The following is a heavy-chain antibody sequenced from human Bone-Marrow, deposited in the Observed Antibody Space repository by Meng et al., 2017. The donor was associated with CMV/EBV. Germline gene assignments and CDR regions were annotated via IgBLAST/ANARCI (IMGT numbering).Heavy chain of an antibody. J-gene: IGHJ4*02. CDR2: MNPNSANT. V-gene: IGHV1-8*01. Sequence: ASVKVSCKASGYTFSTYDIIWVRQATGQGLEWMGWMNPNSANTGYAQRFQGRVTMTRNTSISTAYLELTSLRSEDTAVYYCARVWGIAVAGTGYWGQGTLVTVSS. CDR3: ARVWGIAVAGTGY. CDR1: GYTFSTYD. D-gene: IGHD6-19*01.